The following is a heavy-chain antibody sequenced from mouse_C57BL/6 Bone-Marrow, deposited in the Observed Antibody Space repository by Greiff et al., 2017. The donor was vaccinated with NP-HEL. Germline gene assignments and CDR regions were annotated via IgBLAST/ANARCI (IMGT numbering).Heavy chain of an antibody. D-gene: IGHD2-4*01. CDR3: AREELIYYDYDFDY. Sequence: VQLQQSGAELVRPGTSVKVSCKASGYAFTTYLIEWVKQRPGQGLEWIGVINPGSGGPNYNEKFKGKATLTADKSSSTAYMQLSSLTSEDSAVYFCAREELIYYDYDFDYWGQGTTLTVSS. V-gene: IGHV1-54*01. J-gene: IGHJ2*01. CDR2: INPGSGGP. CDR1: GYAFTTYL.